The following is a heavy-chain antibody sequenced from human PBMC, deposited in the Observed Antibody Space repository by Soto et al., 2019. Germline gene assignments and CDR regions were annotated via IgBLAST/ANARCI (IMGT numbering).Heavy chain of an antibody. Sequence: QVQLQESGPGLVKPSETLSLTCTVSGGSISSYYWSWIRQPPGKGLEWIGYIYYTGRTNYNPSLKSRVTISEDTSKNQFSLKLSSVNAADTAVYYCARASVFGYCSSTSCYGGNYFDYWGQGTLVTVSS. V-gene: IGHV4-59*01. J-gene: IGHJ4*02. CDR3: ARASVFGYCSSTSCYGGNYFDY. CDR1: GGSISSYY. D-gene: IGHD2-2*03. CDR2: IYYTGRT.